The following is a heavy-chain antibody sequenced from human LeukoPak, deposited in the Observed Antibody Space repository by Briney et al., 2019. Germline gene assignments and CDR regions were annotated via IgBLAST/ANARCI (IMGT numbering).Heavy chain of an antibody. V-gene: IGHV3-74*01. Sequence: GGSLRLSCAASGFTFSSYWMHWVRQAPGKGLVWVSRINSGGSSTSYADSVKGRFTISRDNAKNALYLQMNSLRAEDTAVYYCARAGITMVRGAQYYFDYWGQGTLVTVSS. CDR3: ARAGITMVRGAQYYFDY. CDR1: GFTFSSYW. D-gene: IGHD3-10*01. CDR2: INSGGSST. J-gene: IGHJ4*02.